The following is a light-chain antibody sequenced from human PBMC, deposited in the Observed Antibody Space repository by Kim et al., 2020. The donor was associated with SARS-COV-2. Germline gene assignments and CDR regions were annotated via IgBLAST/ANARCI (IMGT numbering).Light chain of an antibody. J-gene: IGLJ1*01. Sequence: VSPGQTAKITCSGNALQGKQTYWYRKKSGQAPLLLIYKDSERPSGIPGRFSGSSSGTTVTLTISGVQAEDDADYYCQSADGSGTYVFGTGTKVTVL. CDR1: ALQGKQ. CDR2: KDS. V-gene: IGLV3-25*03. CDR3: QSADGSGTYV.